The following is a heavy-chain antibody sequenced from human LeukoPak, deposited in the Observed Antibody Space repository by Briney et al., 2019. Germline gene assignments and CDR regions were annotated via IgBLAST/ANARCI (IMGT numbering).Heavy chain of an antibody. V-gene: IGHV4-59*01. Sequence: SETLSLTCSVFGDPISTYHWNWIRKPPAKGLEWIAYMQATGNSNYNPSLKSRVAMSVDTSKNQVVLNLSSVTAADTAVYYCARDKRHSYGRYFAHWGQGMLVAVSS. CDR2: MQATGNS. CDR1: GDPISTYH. CDR3: ARDKRHSYGRYFAH. D-gene: IGHD5-18*01. J-gene: IGHJ4*02.